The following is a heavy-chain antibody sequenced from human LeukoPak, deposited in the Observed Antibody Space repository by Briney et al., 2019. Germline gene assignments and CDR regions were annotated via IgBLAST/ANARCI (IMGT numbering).Heavy chain of an antibody. V-gene: IGHV1-69*04. CDR1: GGTFSSYA. CDR3: AAGRSYYGMDV. Sequence: ASVNVSCKASGGTFSSYAISWVRQAPGQGLEWMGRIIPILGRANYAQKFQGRVTITADKSTSTAYMELSSLRSEDTAVYYCAAGRSYYGMDVWGQGTTVTVSS. J-gene: IGHJ6*02. CDR2: IIPILGRA.